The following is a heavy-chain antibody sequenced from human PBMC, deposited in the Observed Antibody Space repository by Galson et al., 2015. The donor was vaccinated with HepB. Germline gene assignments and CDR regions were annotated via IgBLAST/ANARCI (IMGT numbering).Heavy chain of an antibody. CDR1: GFTFRDYY. CDR3: ARVADSHYGDHTHFDS. J-gene: IGHJ4*02. V-gene: IGHV3-11*06. CDR2: ISSNTGTYT. D-gene: IGHD4-17*01. Sequence: SLRLSCAASGFTFRDYYMRWIRQTPGKGLEWLSYISSNTGTYTNYADSVKGRPTISRDNAENSLYLQMSSLRVEDTAVYYCARVADSHYGDHTHFDSWGQGTLVTVSS.